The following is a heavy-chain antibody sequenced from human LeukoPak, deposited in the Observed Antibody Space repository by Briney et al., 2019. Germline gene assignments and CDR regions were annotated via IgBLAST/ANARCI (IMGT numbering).Heavy chain of an antibody. CDR1: GFTVSSGSW. J-gene: IGHJ5*02. Sequence: PGGSLRLSCAASGFTVSSGSWMHWVRQVPGKGLVWVSRSRSNGSSTTYADSVKGRFTISTDNAKNTLYLNMNSLRDDDTAVYYCAKSDWFDPWGQGTLVTVSS. V-gene: IGHV3-74*01. CDR3: AKSDWFDP. CDR2: SRSNGSST.